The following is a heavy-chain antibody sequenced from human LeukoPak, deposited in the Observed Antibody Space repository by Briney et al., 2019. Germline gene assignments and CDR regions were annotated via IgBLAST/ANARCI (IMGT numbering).Heavy chain of an antibody. D-gene: IGHD6-13*01. CDR1: GGSISSYY. Sequence: SETLSLTCTVSGGSISSYYWSWIRQPPGKGLEWIGYIYYSGSTNYNPSLKSRVTISVDTSKNQFSLKLSSVTAADTAVYYCARVHSSWLYYLDYWGQGTLVTVSS. V-gene: IGHV4-59*01. CDR2: IYYSGST. J-gene: IGHJ4*02. CDR3: ARVHSSWLYYLDY.